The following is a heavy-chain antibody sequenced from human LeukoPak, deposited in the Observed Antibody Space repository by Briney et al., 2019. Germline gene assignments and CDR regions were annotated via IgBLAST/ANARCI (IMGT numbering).Heavy chain of an antibody. Sequence: SETLSLTXTVSGGSISSYYWSWIRQPPGKGLEWIGYIYYSGSTNYNPSLKSRVTISVDTSKNQFSLKLSSVTAADTAVYYCARGAEWELPYYFDYWGQGTLVTVSS. CDR3: ARGAEWELPYYFDY. J-gene: IGHJ4*02. V-gene: IGHV4-59*12. D-gene: IGHD1-26*01. CDR2: IYYSGST. CDR1: GGSISSYY.